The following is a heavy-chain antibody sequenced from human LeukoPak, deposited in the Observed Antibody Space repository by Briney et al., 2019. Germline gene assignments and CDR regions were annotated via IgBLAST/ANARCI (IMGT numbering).Heavy chain of an antibody. CDR1: GFTVSSNY. CDR2: IYSGGST. CDR3: ASGPLYYGSGSYWY. D-gene: IGHD3-10*01. V-gene: IGHV3-66*01. Sequence: GGYLRLSCAASGFTVSSNYMSWVRQAPGKGLECVSVIYSGGSTYYADSVKGRFTISRDNSKNTLYLQMNSLRAEDTAVYYCASGPLYYGSGSYWYWGQGTLVTVSS. J-gene: IGHJ4*02.